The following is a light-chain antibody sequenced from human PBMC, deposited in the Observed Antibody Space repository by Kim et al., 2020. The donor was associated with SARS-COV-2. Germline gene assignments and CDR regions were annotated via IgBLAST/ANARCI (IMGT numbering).Light chain of an antibody. CDR2: AAS. V-gene: IGKV1-9*01. J-gene: IGKJ5*01. CDR1: QDIDNY. CDR3: QYLKNYPLT. Sequence: IQLTQSPSSLSASVGDRVTITCRATQDIDNYVPWYQQKPGKAPNLLISAASTLQSGVPSRFSGSGSGTDFALTINSLQPEDFAAYYCQYLKNYPLTFGQGTRLEIK.